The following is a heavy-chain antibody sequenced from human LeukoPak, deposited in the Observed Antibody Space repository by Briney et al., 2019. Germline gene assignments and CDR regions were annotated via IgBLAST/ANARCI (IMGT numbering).Heavy chain of an antibody. CDR3: AKDPTTEDI. D-gene: IGHD4-11*01. V-gene: IGHV3-23*01. Sequence: GGSLRLSCAASGFTFSTYAMSWVRQAPGKGLEWVSVIGGSGASTYYADSVKGRFTISRDNSKNTMYLQMNNLRAEDTAVYYCAKDPTTEDIWGQGTMVTVSS. CDR2: IGGSGAST. CDR1: GFTFSTYA. J-gene: IGHJ3*02.